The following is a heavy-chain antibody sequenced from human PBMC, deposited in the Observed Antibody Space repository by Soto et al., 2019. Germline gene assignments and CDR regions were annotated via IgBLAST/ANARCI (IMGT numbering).Heavy chain of an antibody. D-gene: IGHD3-16*01. J-gene: IGHJ6*03. CDR1: GFTFSSYA. V-gene: IGHV3-23*01. Sequence: PGGSLRLSCAASGFTFSSYAMNWVRQSPGKGLEWVGSIRGSGSSAYYPDSVEGRFTISRDNSKNTLYLQMNSLRAEDTAVYYCAKRGGDYDSRYHYYMDVSGKGTTVTVSS. CDR2: IRGSGSSA. CDR3: AKRGGDYDSRYHYYMDV.